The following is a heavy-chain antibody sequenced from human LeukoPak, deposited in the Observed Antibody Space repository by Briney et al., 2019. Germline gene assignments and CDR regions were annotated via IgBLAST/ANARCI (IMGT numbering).Heavy chain of an antibody. Sequence: SETLSLTCTVSGGSTKYYYWSWIRQPAGKGLEWIGRIHISGTFNYNPSLESRVTMSIDTSRSSFFLNLTSVTAADTAVYFCARAAELYDFWGGYGPFDLWGQGKMVTVAS. CDR3: ARAAELYDFWGGYGPFDL. V-gene: IGHV4-4*07. D-gene: IGHD3-3*01. CDR1: GGSTKYYY. CDR2: IHISGTF. J-gene: IGHJ3*01.